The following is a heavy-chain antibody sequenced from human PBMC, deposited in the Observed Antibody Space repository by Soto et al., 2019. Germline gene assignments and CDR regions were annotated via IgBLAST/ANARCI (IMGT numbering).Heavy chain of an antibody. D-gene: IGHD6-19*01. CDR2: INTLSSAI. Sequence: QEHLMESGGGLVKPGGSLRLSCAGSGFIFSEYYITWIRRAPGKGLEWVSYINTLSSAIYYADSVKGRFTISRDNAKNSVYLQMNSLRAEDTAVYYRARRLQWQLRPLDSWGRGTLVTVSS. J-gene: IGHJ4*02. CDR3: ARRLQWQLRPLDS. V-gene: IGHV3-11*01. CDR1: GFIFSEYY.